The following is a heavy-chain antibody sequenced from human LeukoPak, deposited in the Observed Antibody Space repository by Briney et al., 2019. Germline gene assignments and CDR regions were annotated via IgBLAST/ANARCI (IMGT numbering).Heavy chain of an antibody. Sequence: GSLRLSCVGSGFTFSNNPLSWVRPAPGKGLEWVSAISGSGGNTYYADSVRGRFTISRDNSKNTLFLQMNTLRADDTVVYYCATTKQARRYFDYWGQGTLVTVSS. CDR1: GFTFSNNP. V-gene: IGHV3-23*01. D-gene: IGHD1-1*01. CDR2: ISGSGGNT. CDR3: ATTKQARRYFDY. J-gene: IGHJ4*02.